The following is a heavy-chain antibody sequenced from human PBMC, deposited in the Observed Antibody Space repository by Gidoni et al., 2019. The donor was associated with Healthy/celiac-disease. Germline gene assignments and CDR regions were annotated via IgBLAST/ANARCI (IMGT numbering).Heavy chain of an antibody. CDR1: GFPFSSYD. CDR3: ARGVYGMDV. J-gene: IGHJ6*02. CDR2: IGTAGDT. V-gene: IGHV3-13*01. Sequence: EVQLVDSGGGVVQPGGARRLACAASGFPFSSYDIHWVRQATGKCLAWVSAIGTAGDTYYPGSVKGRFTISRDNAKYSLYLQMNSLRAGDTAVYYCARGVYGMDVWGQGTTVTVSS. D-gene: IGHD6-6*01.